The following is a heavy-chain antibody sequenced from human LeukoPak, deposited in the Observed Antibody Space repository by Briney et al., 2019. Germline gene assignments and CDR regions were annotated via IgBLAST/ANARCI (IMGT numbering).Heavy chain of an antibody. CDR1: GYTFTSYD. D-gene: IGHD4-17*01. J-gene: IGHJ4*02. V-gene: IGHV1-8*01. CDR3: ARGLDYGDYVSTY. CDR2: MNPNSGNT. Sequence: VASVKVSCTASGYTFTSYDINWVRQATGQELEWMGWMNPNSGNTGYAQKFQGRATMTRNTSISTAYMELSSLRSEDTAVYYCARGLDYGDYVSTYWGQGTLVTVSS.